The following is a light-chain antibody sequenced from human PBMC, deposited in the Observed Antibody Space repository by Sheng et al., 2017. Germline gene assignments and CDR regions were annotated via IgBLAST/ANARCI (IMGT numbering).Light chain of an antibody. Sequence: DIQMTQSPSSLSASVGDRVTVTCRGSQDIDNKLAWFQQKPGKAPKLLIYAASSLQSGVPSRFSGSGSGTDFTLTISSLQPEDFATYYCQQANSFPRTFGQGTKLEIK. CDR1: QDIDNK. V-gene: IGKV1D-12*01. CDR2: AAS. CDR3: QQANSFPRT. J-gene: IGKJ2*01.